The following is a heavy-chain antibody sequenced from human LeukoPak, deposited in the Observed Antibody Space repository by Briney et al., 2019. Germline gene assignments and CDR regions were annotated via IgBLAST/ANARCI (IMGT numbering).Heavy chain of an antibody. J-gene: IGHJ3*02. D-gene: IGHD1-26*01. CDR2: ISPNSGGT. CDR1: GYTFTGYY. V-gene: IGHV1-2*02. Sequence: ASVKVSCKASGYTFTGYYMHWVRQAPGQGLEWMGWISPNSGGTNYAQRFQGRVTMTRDTSISTAYMELSRLTSGDTAVYYCAREAASGSYYAAFDIWGQGTMVTVSS. CDR3: AREAASGSYYAAFDI.